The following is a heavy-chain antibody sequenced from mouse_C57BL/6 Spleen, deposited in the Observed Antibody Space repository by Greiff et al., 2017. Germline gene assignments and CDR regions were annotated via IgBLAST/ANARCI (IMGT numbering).Heavy chain of an antibody. D-gene: IGHD3-1*01. CDR1: GYAFSSSW. CDR2: IYPGDGDT. Sequence: VQLQESGPELVKPGASVKISCKASGYAFSSSWMNWVKQRPGKGLEWIGRIYPGDGDTNYNGKFKGKATLTADKSSSTAYMQLSSLTSEDSAVYCCARSGPYYFDDWGQGTTLTVSS. CDR3: ARSGPYYFDD. J-gene: IGHJ2*01. V-gene: IGHV1-82*01.